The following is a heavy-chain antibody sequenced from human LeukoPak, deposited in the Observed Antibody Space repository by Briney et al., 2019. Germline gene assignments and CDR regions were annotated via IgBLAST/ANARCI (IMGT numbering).Heavy chain of an antibody. CDR1: GGPISSSSYY. CDR3: ARHVVAVAGTNPYYYYYYMDV. J-gene: IGHJ6*03. Sequence: PSETLSLTCTVSGGPISSSSYYWGWIRQPPGKGLDGIGSIYYSGSTYYNPSLKSRVTISVDTSKNQFSLKLSSVTAADTAVYYCARHVVAVAGTNPYYYYYYMDVWGKGTTVTVSS. V-gene: IGHV4-39*01. D-gene: IGHD6-19*01. CDR2: IYYSGST.